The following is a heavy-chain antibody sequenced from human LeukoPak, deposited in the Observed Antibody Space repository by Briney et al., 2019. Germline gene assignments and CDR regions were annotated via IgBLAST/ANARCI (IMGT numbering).Heavy chain of an antibody. J-gene: IGHJ3*02. D-gene: IGHD3-22*01. CDR3: AKEDYYDSRGAFDI. CDR1: GGTFSTYA. V-gene: IGHV1-69*13. Sequence: SVKVSCKASGGTFSTYAYSWVRRAPGQGLEWVGGIIPIFEIANYAQNFQGRVTITADDSTSTTFMELSSLRFEDTAVYYCAKEDYYDSRGAFDIWGQGTMVTVSS. CDR2: IIPIFEIA.